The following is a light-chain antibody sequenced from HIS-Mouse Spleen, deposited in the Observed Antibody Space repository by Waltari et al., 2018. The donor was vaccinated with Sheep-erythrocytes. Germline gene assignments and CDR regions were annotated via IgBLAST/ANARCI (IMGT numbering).Light chain of an antibody. J-gene: IGLJ3*02. Sequence: QSALTQPASVSGSPGQSITISCTGTSSTVGSYNLTSWYQQHPGNAPKLMIYEGSKRPSGVSNRFSGSKSGNTASLTISGLQAEDEADYYCCSYAGSSTPWVFGGGTKLTVL. CDR3: CSYAGSSTPWV. CDR1: SSTVGSYNL. V-gene: IGLV2-23*01. CDR2: EGS.